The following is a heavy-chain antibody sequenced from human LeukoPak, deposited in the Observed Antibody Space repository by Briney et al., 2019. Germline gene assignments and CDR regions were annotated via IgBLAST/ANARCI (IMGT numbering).Heavy chain of an antibody. J-gene: IGHJ5*02. V-gene: IGHV4-34*01. CDR1: GGSFSGYY. Sequence: PSETLSLTCAVYGGSFSGYYWSWIRQPPGKGLEWIGEINHSGSTNYNPSLKSRVTISVDTSKNQFSLKLSSVTAADTAVYYCARRAPGYQNIVVVTGQDSWFDPWGQGTLVTVSS. D-gene: IGHD2-21*02. CDR3: ARRAPGYQNIVVVTGQDSWFDP. CDR2: INHSGST.